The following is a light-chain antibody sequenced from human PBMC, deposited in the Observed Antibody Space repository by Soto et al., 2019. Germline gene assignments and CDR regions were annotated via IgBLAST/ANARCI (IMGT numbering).Light chain of an antibody. CDR1: QTIGSW. J-gene: IGKJ5*01. Sequence: DIQMTQSPSTLSASVGDRVTVTCRASQTIGSWLAWYQQKPGRAPKLLIFDASSLYGGVPLRFSGSGSGTEFTLTITSLQPDDSATYYCLQYSGSSYTFGQGTRLEIK. CDR2: DAS. CDR3: LQYSGSSYT. V-gene: IGKV1-5*01.